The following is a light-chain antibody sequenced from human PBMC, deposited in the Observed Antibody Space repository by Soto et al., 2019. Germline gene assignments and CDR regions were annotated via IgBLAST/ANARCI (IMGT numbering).Light chain of an antibody. CDR1: QSVSSF. J-gene: IGKJ2*01. CDR3: QQYLSSLHT. Sequence: EVVLTQSPDTLSLSPGERATLSCRASQSVSSFLAWYQQKPGQAPRLLIYDASNRATGIPARFSGSGSGTDFTLTISSLEPEDFAVYYCQQYLSSLHTFGQGTKLEIK. V-gene: IGKV3-11*01. CDR2: DAS.